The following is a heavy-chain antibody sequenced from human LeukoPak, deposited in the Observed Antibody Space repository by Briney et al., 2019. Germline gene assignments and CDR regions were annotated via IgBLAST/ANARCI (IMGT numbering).Heavy chain of an antibody. CDR2: INSDGSST. CDR3: AREGGYSHAFDY. CDR1: GXTFSSYW. J-gene: IGHJ4*02. D-gene: IGHD3-22*01. Sequence: PGGSLRLSCAASGXTFSSYWVYWVRRAPGKGLVWVSRINSDGSSTSHADSVKGRFTISRDNAKNTLYLQMNSLRAEDTAVYYCAREGGYSHAFDYWGQGTLVTVSS. V-gene: IGHV3-74*01.